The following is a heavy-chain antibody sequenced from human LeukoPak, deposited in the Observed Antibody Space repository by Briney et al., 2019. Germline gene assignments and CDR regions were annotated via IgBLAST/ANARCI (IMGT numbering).Heavy chain of an antibody. CDR2: ISESGDKT. CDR3: AKDHPPYQLLYRELDY. J-gene: IGHJ4*02. D-gene: IGHD2-2*02. V-gene: IGHV3-23*01. Sequence: GGSLRLSCAASGFPFSNYAMNWVRQAPGKGLEWVSSISESGDKTDYADSVRGRFTISRDNSKNTLYLQMNSLRAEDTAVYYCAKDHPPYQLLYRELDYWGQGTLVTVSS. CDR1: GFPFSNYA.